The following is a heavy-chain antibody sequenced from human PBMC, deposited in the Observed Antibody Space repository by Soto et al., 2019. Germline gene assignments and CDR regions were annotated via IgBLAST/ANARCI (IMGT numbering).Heavy chain of an antibody. CDR2: IKSKTDGGAT. Sequence: LRLSCAASGFTFSNAWMYWVRQAPGKGLEWVGRIKSKTDGGATDYAAPVKGRFTISRDDSKNTLYLQMNSLKTEDTAVYYCTTAALGPGGAFDYWGQGTLVTVSS. D-gene: IGHD2-8*02. CDR3: TTAALGPGGAFDY. J-gene: IGHJ4*02. CDR1: GFTFSNAW. V-gene: IGHV3-15*01.